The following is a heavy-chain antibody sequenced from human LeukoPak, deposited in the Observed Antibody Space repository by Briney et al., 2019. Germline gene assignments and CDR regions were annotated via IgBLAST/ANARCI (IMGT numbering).Heavy chain of an antibody. CDR2: INTDGSST. J-gene: IGHJ4*02. D-gene: IGHD5/OR15-5a*01. CDR3: ATSPSTESH. Sequence: GGSLRLSCAASGFTFSSTWMHWVRQAPGKGLLWVARINTDGSSTIYADPVKGRFTISRDNVKNTLYLQMDSLRAEDTAVYYCATSPSTESHWGQGTLVTVSS. CDR1: GFTFSSTW. V-gene: IGHV3-74*01.